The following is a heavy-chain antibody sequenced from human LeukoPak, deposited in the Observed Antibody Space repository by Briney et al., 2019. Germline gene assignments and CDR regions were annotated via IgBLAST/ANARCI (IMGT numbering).Heavy chain of an antibody. CDR2: IYPGDSDT. CDR1: GSRFTSYW. V-gene: IGHV5-51*01. CDR3: ARPQDFVGTTSSFDV. Sequence: GESLKISCRGSGSRFTSYWIGWVRQMPGKGLEWMGNIYPGDSDTRYSPSFQGQVTMSADKSINTAYLQWSSLKASDTGMYYCARPQDFVGTTSSFDVWGQGTMVTVSS. D-gene: IGHD1/OR15-1a*01. J-gene: IGHJ3*01.